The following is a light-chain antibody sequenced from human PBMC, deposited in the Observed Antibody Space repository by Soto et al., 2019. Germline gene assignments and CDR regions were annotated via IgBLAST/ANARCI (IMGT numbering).Light chain of an antibody. CDR1: SSDVAAYDF. J-gene: IGLJ1*01. CDR2: EVS. V-gene: IGLV2-8*01. Sequence: QSALTQPPSASGSHGQSVTISFTGTSSDVAAYDFVSWYQQHPGKAPKLMIYEVSKRPSGVPDRFSGSKSGDTASLTVSGLQADDEADYYCSSYAGSNNFVFGTGTRSPS. CDR3: SSYAGSNNFV.